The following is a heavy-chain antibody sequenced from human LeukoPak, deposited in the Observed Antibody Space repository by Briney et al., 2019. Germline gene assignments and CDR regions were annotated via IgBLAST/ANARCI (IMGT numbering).Heavy chain of an antibody. CDR2: ISSSSSYI. CDR3: ARDKYGSGSYSWSKRLDY. Sequence: SGGSLRLSCAASGFTFSSYTMNWVRQAPGKGLEWVSSISSSSSYIYYADSVKGRFTISRDNAKNSLFLQMSNLRAEDTAVYYCARDKYGSGSYSWSKRLDYWGQGTLVTVSS. J-gene: IGHJ4*02. D-gene: IGHD3-10*01. V-gene: IGHV3-21*01. CDR1: GFTFSSYT.